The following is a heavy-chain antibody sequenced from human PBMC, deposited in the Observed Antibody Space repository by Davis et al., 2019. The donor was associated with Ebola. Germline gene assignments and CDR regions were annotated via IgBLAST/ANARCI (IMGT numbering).Heavy chain of an antibody. CDR2: ARRKVDNYDT. J-gene: IGHJ4*02. CDR1: GFTFSSYA. D-gene: IGHD4-11*01. CDR3: TKVSITVGARYFDS. V-gene: IGHV3-72*01. Sequence: GESLKISCAASGFTFSSYAMSWVRQAPGRGLEWVGRARRKVDNYDTEYAASVKGRFIISRDDSTNSLYLEMSSLRTEDTAVYYCTKVSITVGARYFDSWGQGILVTVSS.